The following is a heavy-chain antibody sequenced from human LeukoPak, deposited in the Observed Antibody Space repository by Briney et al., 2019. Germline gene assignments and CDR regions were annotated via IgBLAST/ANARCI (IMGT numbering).Heavy chain of an antibody. Sequence: SETLSLTCAVYGGSFSGYYWSWIRQPPGKGLEWIGEINHSGSTNYNPSLKSRVTISVDTSKNQFSLKLSSVTAADTAVYYCARAPYSSGSHFDYWGQGTLVTVSS. D-gene: IGHD6-19*01. V-gene: IGHV4-34*01. CDR2: INHSGST. J-gene: IGHJ4*02. CDR3: ARAPYSSGSHFDY. CDR1: GGSFSGYY.